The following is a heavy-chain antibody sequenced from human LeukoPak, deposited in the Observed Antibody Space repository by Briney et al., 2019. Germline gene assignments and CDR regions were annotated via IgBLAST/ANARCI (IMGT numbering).Heavy chain of an antibody. Sequence: GGSLRLSCAAFGFTFSSYRMNWVRQAPGKGLEWVSYISSGSSPIYYADSVKGRFTISRDNARNSLYLQMNSLRDEDTAVYYCARAASGWNYLDYWGQGTLVTVSS. CDR1: GFTFSSYR. V-gene: IGHV3-48*02. D-gene: IGHD6-19*01. J-gene: IGHJ4*02. CDR2: ISSGSSPI. CDR3: ARAASGWNYLDY.